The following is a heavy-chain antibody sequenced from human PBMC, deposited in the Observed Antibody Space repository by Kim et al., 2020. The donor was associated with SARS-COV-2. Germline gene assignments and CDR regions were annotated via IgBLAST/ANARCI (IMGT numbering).Heavy chain of an antibody. Sequence: ASVKVSCKSSGYIFTNFRITWVRQAPGQGLEWLGWITTHNGATAYAQKFQGRITITADTSTSTAYMELTSLTSDDTAVYFCATARLGGVLGYWGQGTLAT. CDR2: ITTHNGAT. D-gene: IGHD3-16*01. V-gene: IGHV1-18*01. J-gene: IGHJ4*02. CDR3: ATARLGGVLGY. CDR1: GYIFTNFR.